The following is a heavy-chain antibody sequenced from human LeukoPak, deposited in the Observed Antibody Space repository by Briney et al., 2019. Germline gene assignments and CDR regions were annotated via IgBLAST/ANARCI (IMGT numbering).Heavy chain of an antibody. Sequence: ASVKVSCKASGYTFTSYGISWVRQAPGQGLEWMGWISAYNGNTNYAQKLQGRVTMTTDTSTSTAYMELRSLRSDDTAVYYCARAKTYYYGSGSYSPQPDYWGQGTLVTVSP. D-gene: IGHD3-10*01. J-gene: IGHJ4*02. V-gene: IGHV1-18*01. CDR2: ISAYNGNT. CDR1: GYTFTSYG. CDR3: ARAKTYYYGSGSYSPQPDY.